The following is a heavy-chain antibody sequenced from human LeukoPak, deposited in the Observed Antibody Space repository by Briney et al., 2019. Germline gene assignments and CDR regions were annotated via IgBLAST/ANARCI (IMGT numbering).Heavy chain of an antibody. CDR1: GGSVSSGSYY. Sequence: SETLSLTCTVSGGSVSSGSYYWSWIRQPPGKGLEWIGYIYYSGSTNYNPSLKSRVTISVDTSKNQSSLKLSSVTAADTAVYYCARDGLWFGESYFDYWGQGTLVTVSS. V-gene: IGHV4-61*01. CDR2: IYYSGST. D-gene: IGHD3-10*01. CDR3: ARDGLWFGESYFDY. J-gene: IGHJ4*02.